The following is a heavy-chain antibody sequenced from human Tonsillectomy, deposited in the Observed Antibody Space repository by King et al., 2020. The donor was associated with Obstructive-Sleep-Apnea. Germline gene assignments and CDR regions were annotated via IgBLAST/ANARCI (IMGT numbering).Heavy chain of an antibody. CDR3: ARGLIQIVVVPAAIVWFDP. Sequence: VQLQQWGAGLLKPSETLSLTCAVYGGSFSGYYWSWIRQPPGKGLEWIGEINHSGSTNYNPSLKSRVTISVDTSTNQFSLKLRSVTAADTAVYYCARGLIQIVVVPAAIVWFDPWGQGTLVTVSS. J-gene: IGHJ5*02. V-gene: IGHV4-34*01. CDR2: INHSGST. CDR1: GGSFSGYY. D-gene: IGHD2-2*02.